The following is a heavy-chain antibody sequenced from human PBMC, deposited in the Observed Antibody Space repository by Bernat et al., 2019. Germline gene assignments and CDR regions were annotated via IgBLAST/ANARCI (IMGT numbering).Heavy chain of an antibody. J-gene: IGHJ6*03. Sequence: QVQLVESGGGVVQPGRSLRLSCAASGFTFSSYGMHWVRQAPGKGLEWVAVIWYDGSNKYSADSVKGRFTISRDNSKNTLYLQMNSLRAEDTAVYYCARDGGSLGAAYYMDVWGKGTTVTVSS. D-gene: IGHD3-16*01. CDR2: IWYDGSNK. CDR1: GFTFSSYG. CDR3: ARDGGSLGAAYYMDV. V-gene: IGHV3-33*01.